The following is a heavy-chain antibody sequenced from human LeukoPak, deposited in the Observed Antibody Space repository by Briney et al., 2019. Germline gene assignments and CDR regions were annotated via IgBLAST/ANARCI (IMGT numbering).Heavy chain of an antibody. D-gene: IGHD5-24*01. Sequence: GGSLRLSCAASGFTFSSYWMHWVRQAPGKGLVWVSRINSDGSSTSYADSVKGRFTISRDNAKNTLYLQMNSLRAEDTAVYYCARKMRSGNWFDPWGQGTLVTVSS. CDR1: GFTFSSYW. J-gene: IGHJ5*02. CDR3: ARKMRSGNWFDP. CDR2: INSDGSST. V-gene: IGHV3-74*01.